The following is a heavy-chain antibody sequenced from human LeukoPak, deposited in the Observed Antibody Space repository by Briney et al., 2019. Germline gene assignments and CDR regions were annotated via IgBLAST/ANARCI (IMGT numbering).Heavy chain of an antibody. CDR1: GYTFTSYY. V-gene: IGHV1-46*01. CDR3: ARDLGYGDPGVAYYFDY. CDR2: INPSGGST. Sequence: ASVKVSCKASGYTFTSYYMHWVRQAPGQGLEWMGIINPSGGSTSYAQKFQGRVTMTRDTSTRTVYMELSSLRSEDTAVYYCARDLGYGDPGVAYYFDYWGQGTLVTVSS. J-gene: IGHJ4*02. D-gene: IGHD4-17*01.